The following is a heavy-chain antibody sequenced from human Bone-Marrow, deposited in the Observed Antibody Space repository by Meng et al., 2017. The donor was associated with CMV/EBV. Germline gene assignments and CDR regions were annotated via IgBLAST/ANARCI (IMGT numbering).Heavy chain of an antibody. CDR2: IYHSGST. Sequence: SETLSLTCAVSGGSISSSNWWSWVRQPPGKGLEWIGEIYHSGSTYYNPSLKSRVTISVDTSKNQFSLKLSSVTAADTAVYYCARDLGSSWPGYWGQGTLVTVSS. CDR3: ARDLGSSWPGY. D-gene: IGHD6-13*01. CDR1: GGSISSSNW. V-gene: IGHV4-4*02. J-gene: IGHJ4*02.